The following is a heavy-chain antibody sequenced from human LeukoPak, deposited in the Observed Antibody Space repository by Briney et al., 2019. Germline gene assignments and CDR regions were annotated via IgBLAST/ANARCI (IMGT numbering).Heavy chain of an antibody. CDR1: GGSFSGYY. V-gene: IGHV4-34*01. D-gene: IGHD3-22*01. J-gene: IGHJ4*02. CDR2: INQSGST. CDR3: ASVYDSSGYYPF. Sequence: SETLSLTCAVCGGSFSGYYWSWIRQPPGKGLEWIGEINQSGSTNYNPSLKSRVTISVDTSKNQFSLKLSSVTAADTAVYYCASVYDSSGYYPFWGQGTRVTVSS.